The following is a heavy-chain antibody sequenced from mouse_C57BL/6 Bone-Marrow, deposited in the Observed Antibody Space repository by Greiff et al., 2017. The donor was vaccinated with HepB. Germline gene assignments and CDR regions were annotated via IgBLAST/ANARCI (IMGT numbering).Heavy chain of an antibody. D-gene: IGHD2-3*01. CDR2: INPYNGDT. CDR3: ASHDGYYERDAMDY. V-gene: IGHV1-20*01. CDR1: GYSFTGYF. Sequence: EVQLKESGPELVKPGDSVKISCKASGYSFTGYFMNWVMQSHGKSLEWIGRINPYNGDTFYNQKFKGKATLTVDKSSSTAHMELRSLTSEDSAVYYCASHDGYYERDAMDYWGQGTSVTVSS. J-gene: IGHJ4*01.